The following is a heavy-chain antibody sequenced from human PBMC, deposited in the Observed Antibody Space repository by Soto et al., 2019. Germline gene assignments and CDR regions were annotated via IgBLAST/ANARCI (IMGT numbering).Heavy chain of an antibody. Sequence: SETLSLTCTVSGGSISSSSYYWGWIRQPPGKGLEWIGSIFYSGSTYYNPSLKSRVTISVDTSKNQFSLKLSSVTAADTAVYYCARQGDPNNWFAPWGQGTLVTVSS. J-gene: IGHJ5*02. CDR2: IFYSGST. V-gene: IGHV4-39*01. CDR1: GGSISSSSYY. D-gene: IGHD3-16*01. CDR3: ARQGDPNNWFAP.